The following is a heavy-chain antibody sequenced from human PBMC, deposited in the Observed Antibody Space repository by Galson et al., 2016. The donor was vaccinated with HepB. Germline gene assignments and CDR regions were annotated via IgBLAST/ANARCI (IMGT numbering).Heavy chain of an antibody. CDR2: ISGSDGRT. V-gene: IGHV3-23*01. Sequence: SLRLSCAASGFTFSSYAMVWVRQAPGKGLEWISAISGSDGRTYYADSVKGRFTISRDNSKNTLFLQMNSPRDEDTAVYFCARAAGDYGNDGFPNFDYWGQGTLVTVSS. J-gene: IGHJ4*02. D-gene: IGHD4-17*01. CDR1: GFTFSSYA. CDR3: ARAAGDYGNDGFPNFDY.